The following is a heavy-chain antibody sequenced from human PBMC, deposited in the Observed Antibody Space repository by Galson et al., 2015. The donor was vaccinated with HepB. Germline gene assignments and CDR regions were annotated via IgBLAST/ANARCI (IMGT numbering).Heavy chain of an antibody. CDR2: IKSKTDGGTT. CDR3: TTDSYYDSSGYYYVGAFDI. J-gene: IGHJ3*02. V-gene: IGHV3-15*07. D-gene: IGHD3-22*01. Sequence: SLRLSCAASGFTFSNAWMNWVRQAPGKGLEWVGRIKSKTDGGTTDYAAPVKGRFTISRDDSKNTLYLQMNSLKTEDTAVYYCTTDSYYDSSGYYYVGAFDIWGQGTMVTVSS. CDR1: GFTFSNAW.